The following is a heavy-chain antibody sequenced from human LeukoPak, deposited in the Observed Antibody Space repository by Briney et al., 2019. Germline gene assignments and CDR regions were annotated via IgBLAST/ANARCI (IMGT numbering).Heavy chain of an antibody. CDR2: INHSGST. J-gene: IGHJ4*02. D-gene: IGHD3-10*01. Sequence: SETLSLTCAVYGGSFSGYYWSWIRQPPGKGLEWIGEINHSGSTNYNPSLKSRVTISVDTSKNQFSLKLSSVTAADTAVYYCARQAVYYGSGSYYPDYWGQGTLVTVSS. CDR3: ARQAVYYGSGSYYPDY. CDR1: GGSFSGYY. V-gene: IGHV4-34*01.